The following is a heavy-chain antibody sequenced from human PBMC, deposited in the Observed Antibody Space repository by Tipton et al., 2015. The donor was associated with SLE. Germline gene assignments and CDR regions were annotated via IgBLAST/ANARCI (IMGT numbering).Heavy chain of an antibody. D-gene: IGHD3-22*01. Sequence: GSLRLSCAASGFTFSSYAMSWVRQAPGKGLEWVSAISGSGGSTYYADSVKGRFTISRDNSKNTLYLQMNSLRAEDTAVYYCAKDHYYDSSGYSATWGQGTLVTVSS. V-gene: IGHV3-23*01. CDR2: ISGSGGST. CDR3: AKDHYYDSSGYSAT. J-gene: IGHJ5*02. CDR1: GFTFSSYA.